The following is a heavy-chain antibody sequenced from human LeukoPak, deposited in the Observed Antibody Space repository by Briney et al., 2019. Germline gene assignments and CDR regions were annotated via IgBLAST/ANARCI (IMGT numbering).Heavy chain of an antibody. V-gene: IGHV3-23*01. CDR3: AKVLLLWFGESH. D-gene: IGHD3-10*01. Sequence: PGGSLRLSCAASGFTFSSYEMKWVRQAPGKGLEWVSAISGSGGSTYYADSVKGRFTISRDNSKNTLYLQMNGLRAEDTAVYYCAKVLLLWFGESHWGQGTLVTVSS. CDR1: GFTFSSYE. CDR2: ISGSGGST. J-gene: IGHJ4*02.